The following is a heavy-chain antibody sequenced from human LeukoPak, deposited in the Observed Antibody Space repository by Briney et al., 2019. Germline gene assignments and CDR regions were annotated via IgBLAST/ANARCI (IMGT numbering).Heavy chain of an antibody. D-gene: IGHD1-26*01. CDR2: IYSGGST. CDR1: GFTVSSNY. J-gene: IGHJ6*03. V-gene: IGHV3-53*01. Sequence: GGSLRLSCAASGFTVSSNYMSWVRQAPGKGLEWVSVIYSGGSTYYADSVKGRFTISRDNSKNTLYLQMNSLRAEDTAVYYCAREDPPDELGARRYYYYMDVWGKGTTVTVSS. CDR3: AREDPPDELGARRYYYYMDV.